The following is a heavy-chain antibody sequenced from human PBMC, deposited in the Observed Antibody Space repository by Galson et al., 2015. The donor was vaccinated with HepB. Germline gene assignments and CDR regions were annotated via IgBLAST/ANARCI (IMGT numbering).Heavy chain of an antibody. CDR3: ARARYSTSPPDY. CDR2: IILMLGIA. CDR1: GGTFSSYT. J-gene: IGHJ4*02. Sequence: SVKVSCKASGGTFSSYTFSWVRQAPGQGLEWMGTIILMLGIANYAQKFQGRVTITADKSTSTAYVELRSLRFDDTAVYYCARARYSTSPPDYWGQGTLATVSS. V-gene: IGHV1-69*02. D-gene: IGHD6-6*01.